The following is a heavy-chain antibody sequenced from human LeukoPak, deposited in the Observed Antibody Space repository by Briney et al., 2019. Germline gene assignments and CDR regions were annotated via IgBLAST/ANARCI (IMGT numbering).Heavy chain of an antibody. D-gene: IGHD3-9*01. CDR2: IYYSGST. J-gene: IGHJ4*02. Sequence: SETLSLTCTVSGGSISSSSYYWGWIRQPPGKGLEWIGSIYYSGSTYYNPSLKSRVTISVDTSKNQFSLKLSSVTAADTAVYYCARHVYYDILTGIPIYYFDYWGQGTLVTVSS. CDR3: ARHVYYDILTGIPIYYFDY. CDR1: GGSISSSSYY. V-gene: IGHV4-39*01.